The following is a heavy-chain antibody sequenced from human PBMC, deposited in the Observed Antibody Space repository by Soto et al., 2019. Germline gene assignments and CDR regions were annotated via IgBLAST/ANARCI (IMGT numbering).Heavy chain of an antibody. CDR3: AKAILLGMYFAL. Sequence: EVQLVESGGGLVQPGRSLRLSCAASGFTFDDYAMHWVRQAPGKGLEWVSGISWNSGSIGYAESVKGRFTISRDNDKNSLYLQMNSLRAEDTALYYCAKAILLGMYFALWGRGTLVTVSS. V-gene: IGHV3-9*01. CDR1: GFTFDDYA. J-gene: IGHJ2*01. D-gene: IGHD2-15*01. CDR2: ISWNSGSI.